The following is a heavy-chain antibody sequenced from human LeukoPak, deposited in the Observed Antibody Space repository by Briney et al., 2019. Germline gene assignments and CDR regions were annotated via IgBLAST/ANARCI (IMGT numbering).Heavy chain of an antibody. CDR2: VNPSGGST. CDR1: GYTFTSYY. CDR3: ARGKVGFSSWSDFDY. D-gene: IGHD6-6*01. Sequence: ASVTVSCKASGYTFTSYYMHWVRQAPGQGLEWMGIVNPSGGSTSYAQKFQGRVTMTRDTSTSTVYMELSSLRSEDTAVYYCARGKVGFSSWSDFDYWGQGTLVTVSS. J-gene: IGHJ4*02. V-gene: IGHV1-46*01.